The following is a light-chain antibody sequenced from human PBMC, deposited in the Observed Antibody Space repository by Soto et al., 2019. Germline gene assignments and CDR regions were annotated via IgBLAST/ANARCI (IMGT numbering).Light chain of an antibody. V-gene: IGLV2-14*01. J-gene: IGLJ1*01. CDR3: ISYTTSSTSYV. CDR1: SSDVGLYNY. Sequence: QSALTQPASVSGSPGQSITISCTGTSSDVGLYNYVSWYQQYPGKAPKLMIFEVSNRPSGVSNRFSGSKSGNTASLTSSGLQAEDEADYYCISYTTSSTSYVFGTGTKLTVL. CDR2: EVS.